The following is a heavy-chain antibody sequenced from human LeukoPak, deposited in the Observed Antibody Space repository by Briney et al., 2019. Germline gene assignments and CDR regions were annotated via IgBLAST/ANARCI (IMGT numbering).Heavy chain of an antibody. CDR3: ARDVVIVPAAIHYGMDV. CDR1: GGSFSDYF. J-gene: IGHJ6*02. D-gene: IGHD2-2*01. Sequence: PSETLSLTCAVYGGSFSDYFWGWIRQPPGKGLEWIGEINHSGRTYYNPSLKSRVTISVDTSKNQFSLNLSSVTAADTAVYYCARDVVIVPAAIHYGMDVWGQGTTVTVSS. V-gene: IGHV4-34*01. CDR2: INHSGRT.